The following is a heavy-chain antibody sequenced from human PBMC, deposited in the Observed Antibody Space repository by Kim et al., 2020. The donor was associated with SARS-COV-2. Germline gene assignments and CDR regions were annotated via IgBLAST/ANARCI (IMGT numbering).Heavy chain of an antibody. CDR1: GDSVSSNSAA. V-gene: IGHV6-1*01. CDR2: TSYRSKWYN. CDR3: ARTVAGTGAFDI. Sequence: SQTLSLTCAISGDSVSSNSAAWTWIRQSPSRGLEWLGRTSYRSKWYNDYTVSVKSRITINPDTSKNQFSLQLNSVTPEDTAVYYCARTVAGTGAFDIWGQGTMVTVPS. D-gene: IGHD6-19*01. J-gene: IGHJ3*02.